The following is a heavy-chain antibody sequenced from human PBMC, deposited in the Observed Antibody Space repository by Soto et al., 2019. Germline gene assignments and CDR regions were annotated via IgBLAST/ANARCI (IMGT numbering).Heavy chain of an antibody. V-gene: IGHV3-23*01. D-gene: IGHD3-9*01. J-gene: IGHJ4*02. CDR3: AKDFLFLWYGYDILTGYPGFDY. Sequence: GGSLRLSCAASGFTFSSYAMSWVRQAPGKGLEWVSAISGSGGSTYYADSVKGRFTISRDNSKNTLYLQMNSLRAEDTAVYYCAKDFLFLWYGYDILTGYPGFDYWGQGTLVTAPQ. CDR2: ISGSGGST. CDR1: GFTFSSYA.